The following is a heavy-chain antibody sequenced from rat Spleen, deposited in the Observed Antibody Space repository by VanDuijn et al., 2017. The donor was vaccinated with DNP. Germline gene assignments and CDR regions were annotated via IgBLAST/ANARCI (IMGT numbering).Heavy chain of an antibody. CDR1: GFNFNDYW. J-gene: IGHJ2*01. CDR3: AKGPNYGGWSDYFDY. D-gene: IGHD1-11*01. Sequence: EVKLVESGGGLVQPGRSLKLSCAASGFNFNDYWMGWVRQAPGKGLERIGEINKESSTINYTPSLKDKFTISRDNAQNTLFLQMNKLGSEDTAIYYCAKGPNYGGWSDYFDYWGQGVMVTVSS. CDR2: INKESSTI. V-gene: IGHV4-2*01.